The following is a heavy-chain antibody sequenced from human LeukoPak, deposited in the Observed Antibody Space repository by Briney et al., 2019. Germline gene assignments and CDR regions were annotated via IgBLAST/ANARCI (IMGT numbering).Heavy chain of an antibody. CDR2: IWYDGSKK. D-gene: IGHD3-9*01. Sequence: GGSLRLSCAASGFTFGTYVMGWVRQAPGKGLEWVAVIWYDGSKKYYADSVKGRFTISRDNSKNTLYLQMNALRAEDTAVYYCARVANITTFGMDVWGQGTTVTVSS. CDR1: GFTFGTYV. V-gene: IGHV3-33*08. J-gene: IGHJ6*02. CDR3: ARVANITTFGMDV.